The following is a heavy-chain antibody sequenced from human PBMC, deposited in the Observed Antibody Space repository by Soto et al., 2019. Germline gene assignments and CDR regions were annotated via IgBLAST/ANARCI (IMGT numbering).Heavy chain of an antibody. D-gene: IGHD3-3*01. J-gene: IGHJ6*02. CDR3: XXGXGAEWLLYNYYYYGMDV. V-gene: IGHV3-23*01. CDR2: ISGILGST. CDR1: GFTFSSYA. Sequence: GGSLRLSCAASGFTFSSYAMSWVRQVPVNGLEFVSAISGILGSTYYADSVKGRFTISRYNSKNTLYLQMNSLRAYYTAVYYFXXGXGAEWLLYNYYYYGMDVWGQGTTVTVSS.